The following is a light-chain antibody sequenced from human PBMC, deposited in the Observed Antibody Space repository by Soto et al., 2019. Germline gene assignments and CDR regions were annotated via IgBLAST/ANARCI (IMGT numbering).Light chain of an antibody. CDR2: DSS. CDR3: QLYSLYSTWT. J-gene: IGKJ1*01. CDR1: QNINAW. V-gene: IGKV1-5*01. Sequence: DIRMTQSPSSLSVSVGDRVTITCRTSQNINAWLVWYQQRPGQAPKLLSYDSSTVHSGVPSRLSGSGCGTEFTLTISSLQPDDSATYYCQLYSLYSTWTFGQGTKVEIK.